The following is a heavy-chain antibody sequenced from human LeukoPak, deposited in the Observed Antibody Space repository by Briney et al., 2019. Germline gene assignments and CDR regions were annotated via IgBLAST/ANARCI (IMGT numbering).Heavy chain of an antibody. D-gene: IGHD2-15*01. Sequence: GGSLRLSCAASGFTFGSYGMHWVRQAPGKGLEWVAVISYDGSNKYYADSVKGRFTISRDNSKNTLYLQMNSLRAEDTAVYYCAKEGSSGRNYYYYYMDVWGKGTTVTISS. CDR3: AKEGSSGRNYYYYYMDV. V-gene: IGHV3-30*18. CDR1: GFTFGSYG. CDR2: ISYDGSNK. J-gene: IGHJ6*03.